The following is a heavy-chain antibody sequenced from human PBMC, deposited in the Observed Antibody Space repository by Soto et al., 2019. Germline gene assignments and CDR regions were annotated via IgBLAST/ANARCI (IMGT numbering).Heavy chain of an antibody. V-gene: IGHV4-31*03. Sequence: QVQLQESGPGLVKPSQTLSLTCTVSGGSISSGGYYWSWIRQHPGKGLEWIGYIYYSGSTYYNPSLKSRVTISVDTSKNQFSLKLSSVTAADTDVYYCARDRKGVVAGFNWFDPWGQGTLVTVSS. CDR1: GGSISSGGYY. J-gene: IGHJ5*02. CDR3: ARDRKGVVAGFNWFDP. D-gene: IGHD6-19*01. CDR2: IYYSGST.